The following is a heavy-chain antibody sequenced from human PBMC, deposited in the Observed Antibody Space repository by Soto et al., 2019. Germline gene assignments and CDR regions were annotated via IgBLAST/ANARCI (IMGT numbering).Heavy chain of an antibody. V-gene: IGHV3-53*01. Sequence: DVTLRLPWAACGFTLNRNYMSWVRQAPGNGQEWVSGIYSGVSTYYADSVNGRFTSSSDNSKTTLYLQMNRLRAEDTAVYYCARDDGDEGYWGEGTRVTVSS. CDR2: IYSGVST. CDR1: GFTLNRNY. J-gene: IGHJ4*02. CDR3: ARDDGDEGY.